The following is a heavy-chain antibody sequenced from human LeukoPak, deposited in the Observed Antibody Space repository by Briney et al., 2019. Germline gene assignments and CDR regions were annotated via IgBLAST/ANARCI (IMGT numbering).Heavy chain of an antibody. CDR1: GGSFSGYY. D-gene: IGHD3-22*01. CDR3: ARATYYYDSSGYRFGETFDY. J-gene: IGHJ4*02. V-gene: IGHV4-34*01. Sequence: SSETLSLTCAVYGGSFSGYYWSWIRQPPGKGLEWIGEINHSGSTNYNPSLKSRVTTSVDTSKNQFSLKLSSVTAADTAVYYCARATYYYDSSGYRFGETFDYWGQGTLVTVSS. CDR2: INHSGST.